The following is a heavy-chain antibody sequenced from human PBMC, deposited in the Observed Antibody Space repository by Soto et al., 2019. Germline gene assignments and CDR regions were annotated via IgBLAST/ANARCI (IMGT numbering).Heavy chain of an antibody. Sequence: PXXTLSLTCTVSGGSISSSSYYWGWIRQPPGKGLGWIGRIYFSGNNYHNPAPKSRVTISVDTSKNQFSLNLRSVNAADTAVYYCARDNRVGDSPFDYWGQGTLVTVSS. V-gene: IGHV4-39*07. CDR3: ARDNRVGDSPFDY. CDR2: IYFSGNN. CDR1: GGSISSSSYY. J-gene: IGHJ4*02. D-gene: IGHD4-17*01.